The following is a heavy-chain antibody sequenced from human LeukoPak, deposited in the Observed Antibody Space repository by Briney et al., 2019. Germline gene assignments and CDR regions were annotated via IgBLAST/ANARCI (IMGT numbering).Heavy chain of an antibody. Sequence: SQTLSLTCAISGDSVSSNSAAWNWIRQSPSRGLEWLGRTYYRSKWYNEYAVSVKSRITINPDKSRNQFSLQVNSVTPEDTAIYDGTRTSSGPGDWGQGILVTVSS. CDR3: TRTSSGPGD. D-gene: IGHD3-22*01. V-gene: IGHV6-1*01. J-gene: IGHJ4*02. CDR2: TYYRSKWYN. CDR1: GDSVSSNSAA.